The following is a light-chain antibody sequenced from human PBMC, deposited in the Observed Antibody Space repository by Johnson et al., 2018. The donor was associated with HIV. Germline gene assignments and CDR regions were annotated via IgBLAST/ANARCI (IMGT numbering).Light chain of an antibody. J-gene: IGLJ1*01. CDR3: GTWDSSLSAHYV. Sequence: QSVLTQSPSVSAAPGQKVNISCSGSSSNIGNNYVSWYQQLPGTAPKLLIYEKNKRPSGIPDRFSASKSGTSATLGITGLQTGDEADYYCGTWDSSLSAHYVVGTGTKVTVL. CDR1: SSNIGNNY. V-gene: IGLV1-51*02. CDR2: EKN.